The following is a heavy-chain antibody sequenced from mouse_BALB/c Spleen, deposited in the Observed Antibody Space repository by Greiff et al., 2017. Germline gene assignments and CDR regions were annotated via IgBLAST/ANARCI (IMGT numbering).Heavy chain of an antibody. CDR2: IWSGGST. V-gene: IGHV2-2*02. CDR1: GFSLTSYG. J-gene: IGHJ3*01. CDR3: ARNGPLTQFAY. Sequence: VKLVESGPGLVQPSQSLSITCTVSGFSLTSYGVHWVRQSPGKGLEWLGVIWSGGSTDYNAAFISRLSISKDNSKSQVFFKMNSLQANDTAIYYCARNGPLTQFAYWGQGTLVTVSA. D-gene: IGHD4-1*01.